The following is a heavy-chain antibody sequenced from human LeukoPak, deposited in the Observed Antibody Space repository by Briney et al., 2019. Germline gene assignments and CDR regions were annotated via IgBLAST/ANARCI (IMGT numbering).Heavy chain of an antibody. CDR2: IYYSGST. CDR1: GGSISGYY. J-gene: IGHJ4*02. CDR3: ARASTGTMDY. V-gene: IGHV4-59*01. Sequence: SETLSVTCTVSGGSISGYYWSWIRQPPGKGLEWIGYIYYSGSTNYNPSHKSRVTISVDTSKNPFSLKLSSVTAADTAVYYCARASTGTMDYWGQGTLVTVSS. D-gene: IGHD1-1*01.